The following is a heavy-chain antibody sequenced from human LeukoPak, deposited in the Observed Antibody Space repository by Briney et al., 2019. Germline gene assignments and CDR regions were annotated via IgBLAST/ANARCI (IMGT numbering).Heavy chain of an antibody. J-gene: IGHJ4*02. V-gene: IGHV4-59*01. Sequence: SETLSLTCTVSGGSISSYYWSWIRQPPGKGLEWIGYIYYSGSTNYNPSLKSRVTISVDTSKDQFSLKLSSVTAADTAVYYCARLYSYGFDYWGQGTLVTVSS. CDR1: GGSISSYY. D-gene: IGHD5-18*01. CDR3: ARLYSYGFDY. CDR2: IYYSGST.